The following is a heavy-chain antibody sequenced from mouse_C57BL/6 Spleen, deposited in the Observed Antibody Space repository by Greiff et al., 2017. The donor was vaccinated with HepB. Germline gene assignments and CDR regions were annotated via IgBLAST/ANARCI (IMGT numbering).Heavy chain of an antibody. V-gene: IGHV1-42*01. D-gene: IGHD2-1*01. CDR2: INPSTGGT. CDR1: GYSFTGYY. CDR3: ACYYGNPFAY. J-gene: IGHJ3*01. Sequence: VQLQQSGPELVKPGASVKISCKASGYSFTGYYMNWVKQSPEKSLEWIGEINPSTGGTTYNQKFKAKATLTVDKSSSTAYMQRKSLTSEDSAVYYCACYYGNPFAYWGQGTLVTVSA.